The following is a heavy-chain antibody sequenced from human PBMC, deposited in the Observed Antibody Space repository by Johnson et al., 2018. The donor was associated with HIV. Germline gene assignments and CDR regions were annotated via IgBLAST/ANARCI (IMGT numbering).Heavy chain of an antibody. J-gene: IGHJ3*02. V-gene: IGHV3-33*08. Sequence: QVQLVESGGGLVQPGRSLKLSCAASGFTFDDYGMSWVRQAPGKGLEWVTFIRYDGTNKYYADSVKGRFTISRDNSKNTVYLQMNSLRAEDTAVYYCARDRQSGGAHYGGNFGAFDIWGQGTMVTVSS. CDR1: GFTFDDYG. CDR3: ARDRQSGGAHYGGNFGAFDI. CDR2: IRYDGTNK. D-gene: IGHD4-23*01.